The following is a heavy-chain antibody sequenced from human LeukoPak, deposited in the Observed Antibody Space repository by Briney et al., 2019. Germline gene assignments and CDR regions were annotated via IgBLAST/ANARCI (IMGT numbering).Heavy chain of an antibody. CDR2: IYYSGST. Sequence: SETLSLTCTVSGGSISSYYWSWIRQPPGKGLEWIGYIYYSGSTNYNPSLKSRVTISVDTSKNQFSLKLSSVTAADTAVYYCARHWYYYDRSGYYSWFDPWGQGTLVTVSS. CDR1: GGSISSYY. D-gene: IGHD3-22*01. V-gene: IGHV4-59*08. CDR3: ARHWYYYDRSGYYSWFDP. J-gene: IGHJ5*02.